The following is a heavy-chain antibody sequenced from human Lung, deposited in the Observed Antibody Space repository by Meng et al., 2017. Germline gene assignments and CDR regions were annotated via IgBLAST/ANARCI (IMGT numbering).Heavy chain of an antibody. Sequence: QVQLQASGPGLVKPSPTLSLTCTVSGGSISSSNYYWSWIRQPPGKGLEWSGHIYNSGSTYYNPSLKSRITISVDTSKNQFSLKLSSVTAADTAVYYCARGQKGYFDLWGRGTLVTVSS. CDR3: ARGQKGYFDL. CDR2: IYNSGST. CDR1: GGSISSSNYY. V-gene: IGHV4-30-4*01. J-gene: IGHJ2*01.